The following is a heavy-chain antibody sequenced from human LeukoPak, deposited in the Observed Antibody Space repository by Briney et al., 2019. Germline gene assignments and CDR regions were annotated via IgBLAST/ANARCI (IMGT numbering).Heavy chain of an antibody. D-gene: IGHD3-10*01. CDR3: ARGFTMVRGVDVFDY. V-gene: IGHV3-21*01. J-gene: IGHJ4*02. CDR2: ISSSSSYI. Sequence: PGESLRLSCAASGFTFSSYSMNWVRQAPGKGLEWVSSISSSSSYIYYADSVKGRFTISRDNAKNSLYLQMNSLRAEDTAVYYCARGFTMVRGVDVFDYWGQGTLVTVSS. CDR1: GFTFSSYS.